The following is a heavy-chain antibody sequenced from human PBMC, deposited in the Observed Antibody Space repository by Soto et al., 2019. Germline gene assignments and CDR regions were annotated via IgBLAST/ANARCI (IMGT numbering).Heavy chain of an antibody. J-gene: IGHJ3*02. Sequence: PGESLKISCKGSGYSFTNYWIAWVRQMPGKGLEWMGIIYPGDSDTRYSPSFQGQVTFSADKSISTAYLQLSSLKASDTAMYYCARHLSVSRLAASLIWGQGTMVTVSS. V-gene: IGHV5-51*01. D-gene: IGHD6-13*01. CDR2: IYPGDSDT. CDR3: ARHLSVSRLAASLI. CDR1: GYSFTNYW.